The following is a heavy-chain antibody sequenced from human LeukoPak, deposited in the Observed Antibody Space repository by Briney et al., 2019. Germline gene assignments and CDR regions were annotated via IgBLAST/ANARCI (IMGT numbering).Heavy chain of an antibody. CDR3: ARAGGVGASFDY. Sequence: SVKVSCKASGGTFSSYAISWVRQAPGQGLEWMGGIIPIFGTANYAQKFQGRVTITTDESTSTAYIELSSLRSEDTAVYYCARAGGVGASFDYWGQGTLVTVSS. CDR2: IIPIFGTA. J-gene: IGHJ4*02. D-gene: IGHD1-26*01. V-gene: IGHV1-69*05. CDR1: GGTFSSYA.